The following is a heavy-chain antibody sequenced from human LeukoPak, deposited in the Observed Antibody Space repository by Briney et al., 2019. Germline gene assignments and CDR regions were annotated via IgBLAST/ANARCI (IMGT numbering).Heavy chain of an antibody. D-gene: IGHD4-17*01. CDR3: ARIYGDYVNY. V-gene: IGHV4-39*07. J-gene: IGHJ4*02. CDR1: GGSISSSSYY. Sequence: SETLSLTCTVSGGSISSSSYYWGWIRQPPGKGLEWIGSIYYSGSTYYNPSLKSRVTISVDTSKNQLSLKLSSVTAADTAVYYCARIYGDYVNYWGQGTLVTVSS. CDR2: IYYSGST.